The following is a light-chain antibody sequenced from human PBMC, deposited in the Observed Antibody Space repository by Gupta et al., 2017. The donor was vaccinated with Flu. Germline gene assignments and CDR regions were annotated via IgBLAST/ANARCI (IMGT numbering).Light chain of an antibody. Sequence: QSALTQPASVSGSPGQSITISCTGTSSDIGAYNYVSWYQQHPGKAPKFMIYQVTTRPSGVSTRFSGSKSGNTASLTISGLQAEDEADYYCTSYTTSSTVVFGTGTKVSVL. CDR1: SSDIGAYNY. J-gene: IGLJ1*01. V-gene: IGLV2-14*01. CDR3: TSYTTSSTVV. CDR2: QVT.